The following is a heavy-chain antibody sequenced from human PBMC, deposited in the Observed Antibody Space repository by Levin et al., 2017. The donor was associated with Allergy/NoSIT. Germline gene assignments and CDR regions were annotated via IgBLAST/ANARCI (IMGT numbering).Heavy chain of an antibody. CDR1: GASVASGGHA. CDR2: IFYTGST. D-gene: IGHD3-3*01. CDR3: ATTIYGTLYFDN. V-gene: IGHV4-31*02. J-gene: IGHJ4*02. Sequence: SQTLSLTCTVSGASVASGGHAWSWVRQYPGKDLEFLGYIFYTGSTYYNPSLQSRFTMSAERAKNQFSFKLTSVTAADAAVYYCATTIYGTLYFDNWGQGAPVAVS.